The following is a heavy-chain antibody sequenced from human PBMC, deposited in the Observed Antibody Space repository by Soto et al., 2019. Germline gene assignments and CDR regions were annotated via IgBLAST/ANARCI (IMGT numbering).Heavy chain of an antibody. J-gene: IGHJ4*02. Sequence: ASVKVSCKASGYTFTSYGISWVRQAPGQGLEWMGWISAYNGNTNYAQKLQGRVTMTTDTSTSTAYMELRSLRSDDTAVYYCARDYYDSSGYNWFDYWGQGTLVTVSS. CDR3: ARDYYDSSGYNWFDY. CDR1: GYTFTSYG. CDR2: ISAYNGNT. D-gene: IGHD3-22*01. V-gene: IGHV1-18*01.